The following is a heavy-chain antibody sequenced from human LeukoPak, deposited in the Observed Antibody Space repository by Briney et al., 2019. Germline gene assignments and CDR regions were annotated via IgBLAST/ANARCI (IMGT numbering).Heavy chain of an antibody. Sequence: GGSLRLSCAASGFTFSSYSMNWVRQAPGKGLEWVSSISSSSSYIYYADSVKGRFTISRDNAKNSLYLQMNSLRAEDTAVYYCARVKPTGYPFDYWGQGTLVTVSS. CDR2: ISSSSSYI. J-gene: IGHJ4*02. V-gene: IGHV3-21*01. D-gene: IGHD5-18*01. CDR3: ARVKPTGYPFDY. CDR1: GFTFSSYS.